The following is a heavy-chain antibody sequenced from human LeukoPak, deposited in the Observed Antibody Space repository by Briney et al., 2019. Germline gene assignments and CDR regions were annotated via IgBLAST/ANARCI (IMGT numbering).Heavy chain of an antibody. J-gene: IGHJ4*02. CDR3: ARQFRDSSGYYSYYFDY. D-gene: IGHD3-22*01. Sequence: GESLKISSKASGYSINTYWIGWVRQIPGRGLEWMGIIYHGDSDTRYRPSLQGQVTISADKSISTAYLQWSSLKASDTAMYYCARQFRDSSGYYSYYFDYWGQGTLVTVSS. CDR1: GYSINTYW. V-gene: IGHV5-51*01. CDR2: IYHGDSDT.